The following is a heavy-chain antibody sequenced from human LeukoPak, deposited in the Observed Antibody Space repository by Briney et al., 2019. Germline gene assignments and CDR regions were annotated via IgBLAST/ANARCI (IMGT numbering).Heavy chain of an antibody. D-gene: IGHD6-13*01. V-gene: IGHV1-69*13. Sequence: GASVKVSYKASGGTFSSYAISWVRQAPGQGLEWMGGIIPIFGTANYAQKFQGRVTITADESTSTAYMELSSLRSEDTAVYYCARSGKAAAGSLDYWGQGTLVTVSS. CDR1: GGTFSSYA. CDR2: IIPIFGTA. CDR3: ARSGKAAAGSLDY. J-gene: IGHJ4*02.